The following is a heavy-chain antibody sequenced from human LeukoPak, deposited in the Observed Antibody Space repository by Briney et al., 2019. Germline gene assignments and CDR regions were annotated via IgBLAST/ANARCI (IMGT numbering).Heavy chain of an antibody. J-gene: IGHJ6*03. CDR3: ARGETGYEGVYYYYYMDV. D-gene: IGHD5-12*01. Sequence: GGSLRLSCAASGFTFSSYWMSWVRQAPGKGLEWVANIKQDGSEKYYVDSVKGRFTISRDNANNSLYLQMNSLRVEDTAVYYCARGETGYEGVYYYYYMDVWGKGTTVTVSS. V-gene: IGHV3-7*01. CDR1: GFTFSSYW. CDR2: IKQDGSEK.